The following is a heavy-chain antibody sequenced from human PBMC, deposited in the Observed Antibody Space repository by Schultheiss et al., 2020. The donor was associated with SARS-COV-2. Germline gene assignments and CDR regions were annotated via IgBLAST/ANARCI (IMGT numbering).Heavy chain of an antibody. V-gene: IGHV3-23*03. D-gene: IGHD3-22*01. CDR1: GFTFDDYA. Sequence: GESLKISCAASGFTFDDYAMHWVRQAPGKGLEWVSVIYSGGSTYYADSVKGRFTISRDNSKNTLYLQMNSLRAEDTAVYYCATSPYYYDILDAFDIWGQGTMVTVSS. CDR3: ATSPYYYDILDAFDI. J-gene: IGHJ3*02. CDR2: IYSGGST.